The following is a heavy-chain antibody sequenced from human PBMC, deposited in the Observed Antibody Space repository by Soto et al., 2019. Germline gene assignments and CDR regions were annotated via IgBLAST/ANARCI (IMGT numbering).Heavy chain of an antibody. Sequence: GGSLRLSCAASGFTFDDYAMHWVRQVPGKGLEWVSGINWNSGSIGYADSVKGRFAISRDNAKSSLHLQMNSLRAEDTAFYYCVKDESINWYSGHFRHWGQGTLVTVSS. CDR3: VKDESINWYSGHFRH. V-gene: IGHV3-9*01. J-gene: IGHJ1*01. CDR2: INWNSGSI. D-gene: IGHD6-13*01. CDR1: GFTFDDYA.